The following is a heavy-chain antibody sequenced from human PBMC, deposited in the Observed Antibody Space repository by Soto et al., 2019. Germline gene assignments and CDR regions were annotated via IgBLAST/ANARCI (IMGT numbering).Heavy chain of an antibody. V-gene: IGHV3-74*01. D-gene: IGHD3-10*01. J-gene: IGHJ6*02. CDR1: GFTFSNYW. Sequence: VQLEESGGGLVQPGGSLRLSCAASGFTFSNYWMHWVRQGPGKWLVWVSRINGDGSSTNYADSVKGRFTISRDSAKNTVYLQMNSLRAEDTAVYYCARGLRGYYGKDVWGQGTTVTVSS. CDR3: ARGLRGYYGKDV. CDR2: INGDGSST.